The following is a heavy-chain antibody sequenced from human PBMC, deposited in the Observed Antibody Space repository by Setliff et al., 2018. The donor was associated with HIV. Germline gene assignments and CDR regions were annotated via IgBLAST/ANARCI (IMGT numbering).Heavy chain of an antibody. CDR2: ISSSGFPI. Sequence: GGSLRLSCEASGFTFSTYGMNWVRHAPGKGLEWVAQISSSGFPIYYADSVRGRFTASRDNGKNSLFLQMNSLRAEDTAVYYCWSGYTSGRWGQGTLVTVSS. CDR1: GFTFSTYG. CDR3: WSGYTSGR. J-gene: IGHJ4*02. D-gene: IGHD6-19*01. V-gene: IGHV3-48*01.